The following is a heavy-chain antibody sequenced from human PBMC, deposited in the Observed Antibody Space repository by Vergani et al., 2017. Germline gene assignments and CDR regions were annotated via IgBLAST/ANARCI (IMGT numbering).Heavy chain of an antibody. Sequence: EVELVESGGGLVQPGGSLRLSCAASGFTFNDYWMHWARQVPGKGLVWVSGMNGDGVPISYADSVKGRFTISRDNAKNTLFLQMNSLRAEDTAVYYCARARKFRFGVVWENWFDPWGQGTLVTVSS. CDR1: GFTFNDYW. CDR2: MNGDGVPI. V-gene: IGHV3-74*01. D-gene: IGHD3-3*01. CDR3: ARARKFRFGVVWENWFDP. J-gene: IGHJ5*02.